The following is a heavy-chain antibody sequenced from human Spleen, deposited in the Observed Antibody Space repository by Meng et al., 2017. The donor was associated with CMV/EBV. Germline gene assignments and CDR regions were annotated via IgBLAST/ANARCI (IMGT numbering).Heavy chain of an antibody. V-gene: IGHV4-30-4*08. Sequence: QVPPHEAGPRLVTPPQTPSLTCPVSGGSISSGDYYWRSIRQPPGKRLEWIGYIYYWGSTYYTPSLKSRVTISVDTSKNHFSLKLSSVTAADTAVYYCARAAIADTFDYWGQGTLVTVSS. J-gene: IGHJ4*02. CDR3: ARAAIADTFDY. CDR2: IYYWGST. CDR1: GGSISSGDYY. D-gene: IGHD6-13*01.